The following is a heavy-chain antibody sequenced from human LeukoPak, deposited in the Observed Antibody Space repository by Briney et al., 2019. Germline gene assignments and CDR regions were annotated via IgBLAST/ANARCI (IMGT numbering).Heavy chain of an antibody. D-gene: IGHD3-16*02. J-gene: IGHJ4*02. CDR3: ARDRSYRSTLFDY. CDR1: GGTFSIYA. V-gene: IGHV1-69*13. CDR2: IIPIFGTA. Sequence: ASVTVSCKASGGTFSIYAISWVRQAPGQGLEWMGEIIPIFGTANYAQKFQGRVTITADESTSTAYMELSSLRSEDTAVYYCARDRSYRSTLFDYWGQGTLVTVSS.